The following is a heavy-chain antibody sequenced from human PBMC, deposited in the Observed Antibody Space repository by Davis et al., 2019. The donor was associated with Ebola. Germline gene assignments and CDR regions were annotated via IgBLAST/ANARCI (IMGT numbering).Heavy chain of an antibody. Sequence: MPSETLSLTCAVSGGSISSGGYSWGWIRQTPGKGLEWIGNILNGGVTYYNPSLKSRVAISVDTSKNQFSLRLSSVTAADTAVYYCARQHSTAWSHWGQGILVVVSS. D-gene: IGHD2-21*01. V-gene: IGHV4-39*01. CDR3: ARQHSTAWSH. J-gene: IGHJ4*02. CDR1: GGSISSGGYS. CDR2: ILNGGVT.